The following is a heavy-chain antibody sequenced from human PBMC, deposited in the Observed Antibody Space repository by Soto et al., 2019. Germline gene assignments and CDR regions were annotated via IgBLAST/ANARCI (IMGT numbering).Heavy chain of an antibody. V-gene: IGHV1-69*01. CDR2: IIPSYGTS. CDR1: GDTFSSHS. CDR3: AIHSPGTYSSFY. Sequence: QVHLVQSGAEVKRPGSSVQVSCKSSGDTFSSHSFTWVRQAPGQGLEWMGRIIPSYGTSNYAQKFQGRVTITADESTSTAHLELSSLRSEDAAVYYCAIHSPGTYSSFYWGQGTLVIVSS. D-gene: IGHD5-12*01. J-gene: IGHJ4*02.